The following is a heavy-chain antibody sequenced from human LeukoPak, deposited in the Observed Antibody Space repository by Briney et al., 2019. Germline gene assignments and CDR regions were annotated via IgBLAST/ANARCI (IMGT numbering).Heavy chain of an antibody. J-gene: IGHJ4*02. CDR3: ARGQTIVGATGDF. D-gene: IGHD1-26*01. CDR1: GGSISSYY. Sequence: SETLSLTCAVSGGSISSYYWNWIRQPPGKGLEWIGYIYNSGSTNYNPSLKSRVTISVDMSKNQLSLKLSSVTAADTAVYYCARGQTIVGATGDFWGQGTLVTVSS. V-gene: IGHV4-59*12. CDR2: IYNSGST.